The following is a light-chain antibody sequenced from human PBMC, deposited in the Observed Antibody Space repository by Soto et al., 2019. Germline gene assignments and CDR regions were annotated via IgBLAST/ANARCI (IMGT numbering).Light chain of an antibody. Sequence: QSALTQPASVSGSPGQSITISCTGTSSDVGGHNYVSWHQQHPGKAPKLMIYEVSNRPSGVSNRFSGSKSGNTASLTISGLQAEDEADYYCSSYTRSSTWVFGGGTKLTVL. J-gene: IGLJ3*02. CDR3: SSYTRSSTWV. CDR2: EVS. CDR1: SSDVGGHNY. V-gene: IGLV2-14*01.